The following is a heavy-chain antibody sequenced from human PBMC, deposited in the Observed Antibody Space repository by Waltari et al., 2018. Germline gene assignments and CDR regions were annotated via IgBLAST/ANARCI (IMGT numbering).Heavy chain of an antibody. D-gene: IGHD5-18*01. CDR1: GFTFGDYA. Sequence: EVQLVESGGGLVQPGRSLRLSCTASGFTFGDYAMSWFRQAPGKGLEWVGFIRSKAYGGTTEYAASVKGRFTISRDDSKSIAYLQMNSLKTEDTAVYYCTRDAPLGYSYGPHPPDYWGQGTLVTVSS. V-gene: IGHV3-49*03. J-gene: IGHJ4*02. CDR3: TRDAPLGYSYGPHPPDY. CDR2: IRSKAYGGTT.